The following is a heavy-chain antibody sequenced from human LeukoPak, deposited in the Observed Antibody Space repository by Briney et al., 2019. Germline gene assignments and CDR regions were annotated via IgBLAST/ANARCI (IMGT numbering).Heavy chain of an antibody. J-gene: IGHJ4*02. CDR3: AKDESYYGSGSSGDY. CDR1: GFTFSSYG. CDR2: IRYDGSNK. Sequence: PGGSLRLSCAASGFTFSSYGMHWARQAPGKGLEWVAFIRYDGSNKYYADSVKGRFTISRDNSKNTLYLQMNSLRAEDTAVYYCAKDESYYGSGSSGDYWGQGTLVTVSS. D-gene: IGHD3-10*01. V-gene: IGHV3-30*02.